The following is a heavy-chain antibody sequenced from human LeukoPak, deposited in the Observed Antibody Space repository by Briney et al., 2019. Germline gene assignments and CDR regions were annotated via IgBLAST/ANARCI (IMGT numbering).Heavy chain of an antibody. J-gene: IGHJ4*02. CDR1: GYTFTSHD. Sequence: ASVKVSCKASGYTFTSHDINWVRQATGQGLEWMGWMNPNSGNTGYAQKFQGRVTMTRNTSISTAYMELSSLRSEDTAVYYCARGHPLNDYSFDYWGQGTLVTVSS. V-gene: IGHV1-8*01. CDR2: MNPNSGNT. D-gene: IGHD4-11*01. CDR3: ARGHPLNDYSFDY.